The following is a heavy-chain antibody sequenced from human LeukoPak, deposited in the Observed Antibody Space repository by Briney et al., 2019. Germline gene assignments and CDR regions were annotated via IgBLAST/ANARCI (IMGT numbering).Heavy chain of an antibody. J-gene: IGHJ4*02. D-gene: IGHD3-3*01. CDR2: IIPIFGTA. V-gene: IGHV1-69*05. Sequence: ASVKVSCKASGGTFSSYAISWVRQAPGQGLEWMGGIIPIFGTANYAQKFQGRVTITTDESTSTAYMELSSLRSEDTAVYYCARALIDYDFWSGYQLPPYYFDYWGQGTLVTVSS. CDR3: ARALIDYDFWSGYQLPPYYFDY. CDR1: GGTFSSYA.